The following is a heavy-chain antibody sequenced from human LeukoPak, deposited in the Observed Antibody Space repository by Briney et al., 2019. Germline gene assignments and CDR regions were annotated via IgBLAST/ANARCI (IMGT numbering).Heavy chain of an antibody. CDR2: IYYSGST. D-gene: IGHD6-13*01. CDR1: GGSISSGDCY. CDR3: ARDNRGSWYVYYYYGMDV. V-gene: IGHV4-30-4*01. J-gene: IGHJ6*02. Sequence: SQTLSLTCTVSGGSISSGDCYWSWIRQPPGKGLEWIGYIYYSGSTYYNPSLKSRVTISVDTSKNQFSLKLSSVTAADTAVYYCARDNRGSWYVYYYYGMDVWGQGTTVTVSS.